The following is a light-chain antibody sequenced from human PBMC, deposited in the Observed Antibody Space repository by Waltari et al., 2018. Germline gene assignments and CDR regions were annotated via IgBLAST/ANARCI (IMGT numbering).Light chain of an antibody. V-gene: IGKV4-1*01. Sequence: DIVMTQSPDSLAVSLGERATINCKSSQIVLYNPKSNNYLGWYQQKPGKPPKFLIYWASTRESGVPDRFSGSGSGTDFTLTISSLQAEDVAVYYCQQYYSTPFTFGPGTKVDIK. CDR3: QQYYSTPFT. CDR2: WAS. J-gene: IGKJ3*01. CDR1: QIVLYNPKSNNY.